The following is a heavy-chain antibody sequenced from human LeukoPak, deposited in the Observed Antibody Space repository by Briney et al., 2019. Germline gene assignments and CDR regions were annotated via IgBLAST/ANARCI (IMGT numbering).Heavy chain of an antibody. Sequence: GGSLRLSCAASGFTFSSYAMSWVRQAPGRGLEWVSGISGSGGSTYYPDSVKGRFTISRDNAKNSLYLQMNSLRDEDTAVYYCARASPSGYDYWGQGTLVTVSS. D-gene: IGHD3-22*01. V-gene: IGHV3-23*01. J-gene: IGHJ4*02. CDR3: ARASPSGYDY. CDR1: GFTFSSYA. CDR2: ISGSGGST.